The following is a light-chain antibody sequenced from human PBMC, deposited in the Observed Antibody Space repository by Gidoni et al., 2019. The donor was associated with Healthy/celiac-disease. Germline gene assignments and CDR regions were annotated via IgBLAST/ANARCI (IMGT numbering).Light chain of an antibody. J-gene: IGKJ4*01. V-gene: IGKV3-20*01. CDR1: QSVSSSY. CDR2: GAS. Sequence: PGTLSLSPGERATLSCRASQSVSSSYLAWYQQKPGQAPRLLIYGASSRATGIPDRFSGSGSGTDFTLTISRLEPEDFAVYYCQQYGSSLLTFGGXTKVEIK. CDR3: QQYGSSLLT.